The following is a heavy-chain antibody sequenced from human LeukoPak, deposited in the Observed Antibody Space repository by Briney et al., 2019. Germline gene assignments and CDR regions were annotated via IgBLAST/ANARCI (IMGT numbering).Heavy chain of an antibody. V-gene: IGHV3-49*04. CDR2: IRRKGYDRTT. CDR3: TRHMTTVTPYYFDY. CDR1: GFTLGDYA. J-gene: IGHJ4*02. D-gene: IGHD4-17*01. Sequence: GRSLRLSCTPSGFTLGDYAMSWVRQAPGEGVEWVGFIRRKGYDRTTQYAASVKDRFTISRDDSKSIAYLQMNSLKTEDPAVYYCTRHMTTVTPYYFDYWGQGTLVTVSS.